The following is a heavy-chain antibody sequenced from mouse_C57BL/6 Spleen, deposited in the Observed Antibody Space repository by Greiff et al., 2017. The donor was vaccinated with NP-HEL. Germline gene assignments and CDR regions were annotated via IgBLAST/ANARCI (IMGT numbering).Heavy chain of an antibody. V-gene: IGHV1-82*01. D-gene: IGHD2-4*01. CDR1: GYAFSSSW. CDR3: ARSGEIYYDYDDY. CDR2: IYPGDGDT. J-gene: IGHJ2*01. Sequence: QVQLKQSGPELVKPGASVKISCKASGYAFSSSWMNWVKQRPGKGLEWIGRIYPGDGDTNYNGKFKGKATLTADKSSSTAYMQLSSLTSEDSAVYFCARSGEIYYDYDDYWGQGTTLTVSS.